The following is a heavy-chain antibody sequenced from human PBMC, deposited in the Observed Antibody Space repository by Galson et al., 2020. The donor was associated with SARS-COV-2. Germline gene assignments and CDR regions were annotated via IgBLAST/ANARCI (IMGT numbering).Heavy chain of an antibody. Sequence: SETLSLTCAVSGGSVSSGSYYWSWIRKSAGQGLEWIGHISANGNTMYNPSLKSRVIISLDASKNHFSLNLNSVTAADTAVYFCARNPLTVAGTFDYWGQGTLVTVSP. J-gene: IGHJ4*02. D-gene: IGHD6-19*01. CDR3: ARNPLTVAGTFDY. CDR1: GGSVSSGSYY. V-gene: IGHV4-61*09. CDR2: ISANGNT.